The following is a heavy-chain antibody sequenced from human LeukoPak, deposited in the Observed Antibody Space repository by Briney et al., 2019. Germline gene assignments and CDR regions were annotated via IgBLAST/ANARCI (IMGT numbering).Heavy chain of an antibody. CDR3: ARQRIVGATSELDY. Sequence: GESLKISCKGSGYSFTSYWIGWVRQLPAKGLEWMGIIYPGDSDTRYSPSFQGQVTISADKSISTAYLQWSSLKASDTAMYYCARQRIVGATSELDYWGQGTLSPSPQ. V-gene: IGHV5-51*01. D-gene: IGHD1-26*01. CDR2: IYPGDSDT. CDR1: GYSFTSYW. J-gene: IGHJ4*02.